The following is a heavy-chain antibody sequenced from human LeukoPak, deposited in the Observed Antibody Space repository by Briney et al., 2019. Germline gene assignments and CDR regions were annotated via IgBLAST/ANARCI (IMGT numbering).Heavy chain of an antibody. D-gene: IGHD5-12*01. J-gene: IGHJ4*02. CDR1: GFTFTISA. CDR2: IVVGSGNT. Sequence: SVNVSFKASGFTFTISAVQWVRQARGQRLEWIGWIVVGSGNTNYAQKFQERVTITRDMSTSTAYMELSSLRSEDTAVYYCAADGGEWLRFYYWGQGTLVTVSS. CDR3: AADGGEWLRFYY. V-gene: IGHV1-58*01.